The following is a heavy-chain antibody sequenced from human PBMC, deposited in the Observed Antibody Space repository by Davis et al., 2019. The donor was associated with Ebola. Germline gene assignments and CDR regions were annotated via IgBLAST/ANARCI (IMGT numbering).Heavy chain of an antibody. CDR2: IYNSGST. V-gene: IGHV4-59*01. CDR3: ARVGYGGNSDLYYYYYYMDV. Sequence: SETLSLTCTVSGGSIGSYYWGWIRQPPGKGLEWIGYIYNSGSTNNNPSLKSRVTISVDTSKNQFSLKLSSVTAADTAVYYCARVGYGGNSDLYYYYYYMDVWGKGTTVTVSS. J-gene: IGHJ6*03. D-gene: IGHD4-23*01. CDR1: GGSIGSYY.